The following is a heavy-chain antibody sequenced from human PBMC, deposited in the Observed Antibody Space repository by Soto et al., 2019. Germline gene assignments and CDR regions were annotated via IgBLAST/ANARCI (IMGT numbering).Heavy chain of an antibody. CDR3: AKEGGIVVVVAVLDY. Sequence: GGSLRLSCAASGFTFRSYAMSWVRQAPGKGLEWVSAISGSGGSTYYADSVKGRFTISRDNSKNTLYLQMNSLRAEDTAVYYCAKEGGIVVVVAVLDYWGQGTLVTVPQ. CDR2: ISGSGGST. V-gene: IGHV3-23*01. CDR1: GFTFRSYA. D-gene: IGHD2-15*01. J-gene: IGHJ4*02.